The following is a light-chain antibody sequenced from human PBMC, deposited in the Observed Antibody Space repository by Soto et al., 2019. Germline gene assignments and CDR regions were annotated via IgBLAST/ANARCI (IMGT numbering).Light chain of an antibody. Sequence: DIQLTQSPSFLSASVVHRVSITCRASQGISSYLAWYQQKPGKAPKLLIYAASTLQSGVPSRFSGSGSGTEFTLTISSLQPEDFATYSCQQLNSYPLTFGQGTKVEIK. V-gene: IGKV1-9*01. CDR1: QGISSY. J-gene: IGKJ1*01. CDR2: AAS. CDR3: QQLNSYPLT.